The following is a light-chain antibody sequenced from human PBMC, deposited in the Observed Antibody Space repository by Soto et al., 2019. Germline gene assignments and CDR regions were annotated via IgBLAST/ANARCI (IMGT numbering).Light chain of an antibody. V-gene: IGLV2-14*03. CDR2: DVS. Sequence: QSVLTQPAPVSWSPGQSITLSFTGTSSEVGGYDYVSWYQQYPGKAPKLMIFDVSNRPSGVSNRFSGSKSGNTASLTISGLQAEDEADYYCSSYTTTSSDVFGTGTKVTV. CDR1: SSEVGGYDY. J-gene: IGLJ1*01. CDR3: SSYTTTSSDV.